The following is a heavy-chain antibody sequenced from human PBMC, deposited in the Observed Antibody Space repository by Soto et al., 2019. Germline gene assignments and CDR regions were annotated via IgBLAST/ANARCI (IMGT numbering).Heavy chain of an antibody. Sequence: EVQLLESGGGLVQPGGSLRLTCVGSGFTFRNQDMRWVRQAPGKGLEWVSGISGRGGVTYYADSVKGRFTISRDNSKNTLYLQMNNLRANDTAVYYCAKARQLRSYYESAGHYNDWGQGTLVTVSS. J-gene: IGHJ4*02. CDR3: AKARQLRSYYESAGHYND. V-gene: IGHV3-23*01. CDR2: ISGRGGVT. D-gene: IGHD3-22*01. CDR1: GFTFRNQD.